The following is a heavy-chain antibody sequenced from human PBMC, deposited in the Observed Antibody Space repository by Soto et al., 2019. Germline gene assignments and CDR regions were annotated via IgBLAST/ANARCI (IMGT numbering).Heavy chain of an antibody. CDR1: GYTFTGYY. CDR3: ASSPIVVVPAASADWGMDV. CDR2: INPNSGGT. J-gene: IGHJ6*02. D-gene: IGHD2-2*01. Sequence: ASVKVSCKASGYTFTGYYMHWVRQAPGQGLEWMGWINPNSGGTNYAQKFQGWVTMTRDTSISTAYMGLSRLRSDDTAVYYCASSPIVVVPAASADWGMDVWGQGTTVTVSS. V-gene: IGHV1-2*04.